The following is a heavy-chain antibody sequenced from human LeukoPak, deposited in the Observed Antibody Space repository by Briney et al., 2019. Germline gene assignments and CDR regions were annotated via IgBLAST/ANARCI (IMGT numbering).Heavy chain of an antibody. CDR1: GFTFDDYG. CDR3: ARVPPYNWNYEIDP. CDR2: INWNGGST. J-gene: IGHJ5*02. D-gene: IGHD1-7*01. Sequence: RPGGSLRLSCAASGFTFDDYGMSWVRQAPGKGLEWVSGINWNGGSTGYADSVEGRFTISRDNAENSLYLQMNSLRAEDTALYYCARVPPYNWNYEIDPWGQGTLVTVSS. V-gene: IGHV3-20*04.